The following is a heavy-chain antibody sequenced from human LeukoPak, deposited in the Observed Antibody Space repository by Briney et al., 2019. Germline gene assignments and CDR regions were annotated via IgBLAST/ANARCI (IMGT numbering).Heavy chain of an antibody. Sequence: PSETLSLTCTVSGGSIRSHYWSWIRQPAGKGLEWIRRIYTSGSTNYNPSLKSRVTMSVDTSKNQFSLKLSSVTAADTAVYYCARDYDGSGSYYSDWFDPWGQGTLVTVSS. CDR3: ARDYDGSGSYYSDWFDP. V-gene: IGHV4-4*07. CDR1: GGSIRSHY. D-gene: IGHD3-10*01. J-gene: IGHJ5*02. CDR2: IYTSGST.